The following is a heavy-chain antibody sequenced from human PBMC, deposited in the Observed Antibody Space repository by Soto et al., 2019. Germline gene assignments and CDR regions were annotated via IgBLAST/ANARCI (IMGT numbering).Heavy chain of an antibody. CDR1: GFTFSNYG. J-gene: IGHJ3*02. CDR2: IWNDGTNK. Sequence: QVQLVESGGGVVQPGRSLRLSCAASGFTFSNYGMHWVRQAPGKGVEWVAVIWNDGTNKYYVDSVRGRFTISRDDSKTPLYLEMNSLRAEDTGVYYCAKDMAAAAHPGDDFDIWGLGTMVSVSA. CDR3: AKDMAAAAHPGDDFDI. D-gene: IGHD6-13*01. V-gene: IGHV3-33*03.